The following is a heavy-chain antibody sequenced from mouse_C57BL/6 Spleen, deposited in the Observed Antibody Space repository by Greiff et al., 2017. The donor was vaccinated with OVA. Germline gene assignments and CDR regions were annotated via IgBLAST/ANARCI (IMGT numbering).Heavy chain of an antibody. Sequence: EVKVVESGGGLVKPGGSLKLSCAASGFTFSSYAMSWVRQTPEKRLEWVATISDGGSYTYYPDNVKGRFTISRDNAKNNLYLQMSHLKSEDTAMYYCARDNYYGSRGDYWGQGTTLTVSS. V-gene: IGHV5-4*01. CDR1: GFTFSSYA. CDR2: ISDGGSYT. CDR3: ARDNYYGSRGDY. D-gene: IGHD1-1*01. J-gene: IGHJ2*01.